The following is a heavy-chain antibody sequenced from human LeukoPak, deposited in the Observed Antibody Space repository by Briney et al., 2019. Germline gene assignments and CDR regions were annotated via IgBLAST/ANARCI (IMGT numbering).Heavy chain of an antibody. D-gene: IGHD1-26*01. J-gene: IGHJ6*03. CDR1: GFTFSDYY. Sequence: GGSLRLSCAASGFTFSDYYMSWIRQAPGKGLEWVSYISSSGSTIYYADSVKGRFTISRDNAKNSLYLQMDSLRAEDTAVYYCARDVGGNLREYYYYYMDVWGKGTTVTISS. V-gene: IGHV3-11*01. CDR3: ARDVGGNLREYYYYYMDV. CDR2: ISSSGSTI.